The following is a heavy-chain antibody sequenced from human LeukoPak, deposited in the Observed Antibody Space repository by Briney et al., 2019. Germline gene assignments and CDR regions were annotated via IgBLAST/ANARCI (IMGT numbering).Heavy chain of an antibody. CDR3: ARGIAVAGLYDWFDP. V-gene: IGHV4-38-2*02. Sequence: SETLSLTCTVAGYSISSGYYWGWIRQPPGKGLEWIGSIYHSGTTYYNPSLKSRVTISVDTSKNPFSLKLSSVTAADTAVYYCARGIAVAGLYDWFDPWGQGTLVTVSS. CDR1: GYSISSGYY. D-gene: IGHD6-19*01. CDR2: IYHSGTT. J-gene: IGHJ5*02.